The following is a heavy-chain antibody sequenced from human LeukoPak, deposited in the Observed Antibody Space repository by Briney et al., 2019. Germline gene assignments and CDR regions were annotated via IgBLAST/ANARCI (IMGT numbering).Heavy chain of an antibody. CDR3: ARVASVVDDFWSGYSNWFDP. V-gene: IGHV4-38-2*02. Sequence: SETLSLTCTVAGYPISNGYYWGWIRQPPGKGLEWIGSIYHSGSTYYNPSLKSRFTISVDTSKNQFSLKLSSVTAADTAVYYCARVASVVDDFWSGYSNWFDPWGQGTLVTVSS. CDR2: IYHSGST. CDR1: GYPISNGYY. J-gene: IGHJ5*02. D-gene: IGHD3-3*01.